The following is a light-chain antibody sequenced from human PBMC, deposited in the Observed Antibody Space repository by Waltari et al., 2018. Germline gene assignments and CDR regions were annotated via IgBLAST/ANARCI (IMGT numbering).Light chain of an antibody. CDR2: GAS. V-gene: IGKV3-20*01. CDR1: QSVGRS. CDR3: QHYVRLPVT. J-gene: IGKJ1*01. Sequence: EIVLTQSPGTLSLSPGERVTLSCRASQSVGRSLAWYQQKPGHAPRLLIYGASSRATGVPERFSGSGSGTDFSLTISRLEPEDFAVYYCQHYVRLPVTFGQGTKVEIK.